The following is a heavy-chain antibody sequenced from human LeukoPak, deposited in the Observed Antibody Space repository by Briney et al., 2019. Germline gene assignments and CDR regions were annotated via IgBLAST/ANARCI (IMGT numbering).Heavy chain of an antibody. V-gene: IGHV1-18*01. CDR2: ISTYNGNT. CDR3: ARGSSYGFSMGY. CDR1: GYTFTSYG. Sequence: GASVKVSCKASGYTFTSYGINWVRQAPGQGLEWMGWISTYNGNTNYAQKLQGRVAMTTDTSTTTAYMELRSLRSDGTAVYYCARGSSYGFSMGYWGQGTLVTVSS. J-gene: IGHJ4*02. D-gene: IGHD5-18*01.